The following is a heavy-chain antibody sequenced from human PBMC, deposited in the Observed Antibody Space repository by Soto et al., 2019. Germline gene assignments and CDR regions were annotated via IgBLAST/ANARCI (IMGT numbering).Heavy chain of an antibody. CDR1: GGTFSSYT. CDR3: ASKRISIFGLGMDALGFDP. J-gene: IGHJ5*02. V-gene: IGHV1-69*02. CDR2: IIPILGIA. D-gene: IGHD3-3*01. Sequence: GAPVKVSCKASGGTFSSYTISWVRQAPGQGLERMGRIIPILGIANYAKKFQGRVTITADKSTSTAYMELSSLRSEDTAVYFCASKRISIFGLGMDALGFDPWGQGTLVTVSS.